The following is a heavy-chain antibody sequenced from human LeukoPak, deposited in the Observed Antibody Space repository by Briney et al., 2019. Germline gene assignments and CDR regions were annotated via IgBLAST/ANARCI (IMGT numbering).Heavy chain of an antibody. D-gene: IGHD1-26*01. CDR2: ICGSGGST. J-gene: IGHJ4*02. V-gene: IGHV3-23*01. Sequence: PGGSLRLSCAASGFTLSSYAMSWVRQAPGEGLEWVSAICGSGGSTYYADSVKGRYTISRDNSKNTQYLQMNSMRAEDTAIYYCSTRGAEVGITVAPGDCWGQGTLVTVSS. CDR1: GFTLSSYA. CDR3: STRGAEVGITVAPGDC.